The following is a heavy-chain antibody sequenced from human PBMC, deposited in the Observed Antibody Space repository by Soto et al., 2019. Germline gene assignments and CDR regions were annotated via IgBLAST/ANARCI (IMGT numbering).Heavy chain of an antibody. Sequence: GGSLRLSCAASGFTFRSYAMSWVRQAPGKGLEWVSAISGSGGSTYYADSVKGRFTISRDNSKNTLYLQLNSLRAEDTAVYYCAKDPSEWPQAIDYWGQGTLVTVSS. V-gene: IGHV3-23*01. D-gene: IGHD3-3*01. CDR3: AKDPSEWPQAIDY. J-gene: IGHJ4*02. CDR1: GFTFRSYA. CDR2: ISGSGGST.